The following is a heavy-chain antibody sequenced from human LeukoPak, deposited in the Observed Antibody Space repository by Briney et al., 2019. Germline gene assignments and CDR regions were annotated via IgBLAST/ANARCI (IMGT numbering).Heavy chain of an antibody. V-gene: IGHV4-59*11. Sequence: KPSETLSLTCTVSGGSISGHYWNWIRQPPGMELEWIGYIYSSGSTNYNPSLKSRVTMSLDTSKNQFSLKLSSVTAADTAVYYCARDHILFCGGTNSYPIFDPWGQGTLVTVSS. CDR2: IYSSGST. D-gene: IGHD2-21*01. CDR3: ARDHILFCGGTNSYPIFDP. CDR1: GGSISGHY. J-gene: IGHJ5*01.